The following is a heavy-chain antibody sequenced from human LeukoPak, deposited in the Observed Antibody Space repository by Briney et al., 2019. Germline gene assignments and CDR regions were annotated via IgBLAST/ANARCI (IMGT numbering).Heavy chain of an antibody. V-gene: IGHV3-23*01. CDR3: AKGGSIGSYFVAFDY. D-gene: IGHD1-26*01. J-gene: IGHJ4*02. CDR2: ISFSGSDT. Sequence: GGSLRLSCAASGFTFRNYAMSWVRQAPGKGLEWVSAISFSGSDTYYADSVKGRFTTSRDNSKNTLYLQMNSLRADDTAVYYCAKGGSIGSYFVAFDYWGQGTLVTVSS. CDR1: GFTFRNYA.